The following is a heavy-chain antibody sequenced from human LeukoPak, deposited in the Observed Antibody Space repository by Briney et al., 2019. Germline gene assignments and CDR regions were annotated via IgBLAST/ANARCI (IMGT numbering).Heavy chain of an antibody. V-gene: IGHV3-23*01. CDR2: ISDRGDSI. Sequence: PGGSLRLSCAASGVSISSYGMTWVRQAPGKGLEWVSLISDRGDSINYADSVKGRFTISRDNSKNTVYLQMNSLRVEDTAVYYCTNYYGSGSYSDFWGQGTLVTVSS. J-gene: IGHJ4*02. D-gene: IGHD3-10*01. CDR3: TNYYGSGSYSDF. CDR1: GVSISSYG.